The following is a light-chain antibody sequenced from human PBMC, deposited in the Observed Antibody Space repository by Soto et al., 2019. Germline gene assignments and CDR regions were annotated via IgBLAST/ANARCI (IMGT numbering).Light chain of an antibody. CDR2: GAS. CDR1: QSISSTS. CDR3: QQYGSSPSIT. J-gene: IGKJ5*01. Sequence: EIVLTQSPGTLSLSLGERATLSCRASQSISSTSLAWYQQKPGQAPRLLIYGASTRATGIPDRFSGSESGTDFTLTISRLEPEDFAVYYCQQYGSSPSITFGQGTRLEIK. V-gene: IGKV3-20*01.